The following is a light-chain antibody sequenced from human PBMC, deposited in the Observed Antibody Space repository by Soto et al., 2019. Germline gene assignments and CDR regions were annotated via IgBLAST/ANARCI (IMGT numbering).Light chain of an antibody. J-gene: IGLJ1*01. Sequence: QSALTQPASVSGSPGQSITISCTGTSSDVGAYNHVSWYQHHPGKAPKLMIYEVSNRPSGLSDRFSGSKSGNTASLTISGLQDEDEADSYCCSYTVSTTFVFGSGTKLTVL. CDR1: SSDVGAYNH. CDR2: EVS. V-gene: IGLV2-14*01. CDR3: CSYTVSTTFV.